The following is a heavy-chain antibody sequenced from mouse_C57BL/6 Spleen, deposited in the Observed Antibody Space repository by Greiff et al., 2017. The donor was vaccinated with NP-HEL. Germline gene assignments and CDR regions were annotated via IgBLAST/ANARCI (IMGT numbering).Heavy chain of an antibody. CDR2: IYPSDSET. CDR3: ARTAQATPFAD. Sequence: QVQLQQPGAELVRPGSSVKLSCKASGYTFTSYWMDWVKQRPGQGLEWIGNIYPSDSETHYNQKFKDKATLTVDKSSSTAYMQLSSLTSEDSAVYYCARTAQATPFADWGQGTLVTVSA. CDR1: GYTFTSYW. J-gene: IGHJ3*01. V-gene: IGHV1-61*01. D-gene: IGHD3-2*02.